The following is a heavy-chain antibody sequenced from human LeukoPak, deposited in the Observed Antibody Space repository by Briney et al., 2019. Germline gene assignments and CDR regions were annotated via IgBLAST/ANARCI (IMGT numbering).Heavy chain of an antibody. CDR1: DGSSSSSS. Sequence: SETLSLTGTVSDGSSSSSSWNWIRQPPEKGLEWIGYIYYSGSTKYNPSLESRVTISVDTSKNQISLKLRSVTAADTAIYYCARRQQTGGDNGLHNWFDPWGQGTLVTVSS. D-gene: IGHD2-21*01. CDR3: ARRQQTGGDNGLHNWFDP. J-gene: IGHJ5*02. V-gene: IGHV4-59*08. CDR2: IYYSGST.